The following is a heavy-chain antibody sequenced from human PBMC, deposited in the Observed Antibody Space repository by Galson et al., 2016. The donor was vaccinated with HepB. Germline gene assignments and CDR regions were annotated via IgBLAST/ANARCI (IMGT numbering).Heavy chain of an antibody. CDR1: GDSVSSIDAA. CDR3: ARDRASWDGQHTGSFDY. D-gene: IGHD2-21*01. Sequence: CAISGDSVSSIDAAWNWIRQSPSRGLEWLGRTYYRSKWYYDYAVSVKSRMTINPDTSKNQLSLQLSSVTPEDTAVYYCARDRASWDGQHTGSFDYWGQGTLGTVSS. CDR2: TYYRSKWYY. V-gene: IGHV6-1*01. J-gene: IGHJ4*02.